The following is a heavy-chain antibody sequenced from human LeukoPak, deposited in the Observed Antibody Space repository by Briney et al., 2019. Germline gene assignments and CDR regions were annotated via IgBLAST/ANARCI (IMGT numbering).Heavy chain of an antibody. CDR3: ARDVWFGEVRWFDP. Sequence: SETLSLTCTVSGGSISSYYWSWIRQPAGKGLEWIGRIHTSGSTNYNPSLKSRVTMSVDTSKNQFSLKLSSVTAADTAVYYCARDVWFGEVRWFDPWGQGTLVTVSS. D-gene: IGHD3-10*01. CDR1: GGSISSYY. J-gene: IGHJ5*02. V-gene: IGHV4-4*07. CDR2: IHTSGST.